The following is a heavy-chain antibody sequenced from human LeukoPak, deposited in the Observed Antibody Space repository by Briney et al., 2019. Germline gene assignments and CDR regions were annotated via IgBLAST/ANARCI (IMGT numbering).Heavy chain of an antibody. J-gene: IGHJ6*02. CDR1: GGSISSNNW. V-gene: IGHV4-4*02. CDR2: IYHSGST. CDR3: ARENTVAGGMDV. Sequence: PSGTLSLTCAVSGGSISSNNWWSWVRRPPGQGLEWIGEIYHSGSTNYNPSLKSRVSISVDKSKNHFSLKLSSVTAAATAVYYCARENTVAGGMDVRGQGTTVTVSS. D-gene: IGHD6-19*01.